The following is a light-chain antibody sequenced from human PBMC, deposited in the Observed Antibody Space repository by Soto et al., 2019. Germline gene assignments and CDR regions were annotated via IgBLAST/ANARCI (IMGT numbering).Light chain of an antibody. CDR2: SNN. Sequence: QSVLTQPPWASATPGQRVTISCSGSSSNIGSNYVYWYQQLPGTAPKLLTYSNNQRPSGVPDRFSGSKSGTSASLAISGLRSEDEADYYCAAWDDSLSGRVFGGGTKVTVL. CDR1: SSNIGSNY. V-gene: IGLV1-47*02. CDR3: AAWDDSLSGRV. J-gene: IGLJ3*02.